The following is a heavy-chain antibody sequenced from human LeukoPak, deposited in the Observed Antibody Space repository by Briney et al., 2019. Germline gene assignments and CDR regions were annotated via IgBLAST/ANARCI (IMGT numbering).Heavy chain of an antibody. J-gene: IGHJ3*02. CDR1: GFTFRSSE. V-gene: IGHV3-48*03. CDR2: MSTSGSFI. D-gene: IGHD6-19*01. Sequence: PGGSLRLSCAASGFTFRSSEMHWVRQAPGKGLEGVSYMSTSGSFIYYADSVKGRFTISRDNAKNSLYLQMNSLRAEDTAVYYCARPISGWSAFDIWGQGTMVTVSS. CDR3: ARPISGWSAFDI.